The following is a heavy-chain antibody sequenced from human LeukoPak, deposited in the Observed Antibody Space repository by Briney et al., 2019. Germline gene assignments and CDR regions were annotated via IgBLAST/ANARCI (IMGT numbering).Heavy chain of an antibody. CDR1: GYTFTSYG. Sequence: ASVKVSCKASGYTFTSYGISWVRQAPGQGLEWMGWINPNSGGTNYAQKFQGRVTMTRDTSISTAYMELSRLRSDDTAVYYCARNPRAMVRGVIDYWGQGTLVTVSS. CDR2: INPNSGGT. J-gene: IGHJ4*02. V-gene: IGHV1-2*02. CDR3: ARNPRAMVRGVIDY. D-gene: IGHD3-10*01.